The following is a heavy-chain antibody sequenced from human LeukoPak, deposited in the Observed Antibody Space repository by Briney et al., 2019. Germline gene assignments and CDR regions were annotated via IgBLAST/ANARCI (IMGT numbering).Heavy chain of an antibody. CDR1: GYSFTSYW. Sequence: GESLQISCQGSGYSFTSYWISWVRQMPGKGLEWMGRINPSDSYTNYSPSFQGHVTISADKSISTAYLQWSSLKASDTAMYYCARRRDGYNYDAFDIWGQGTMVTVSS. D-gene: IGHD5-24*01. CDR2: INPSDSYT. CDR3: ARRRDGYNYDAFDI. V-gene: IGHV5-10-1*01. J-gene: IGHJ3*02.